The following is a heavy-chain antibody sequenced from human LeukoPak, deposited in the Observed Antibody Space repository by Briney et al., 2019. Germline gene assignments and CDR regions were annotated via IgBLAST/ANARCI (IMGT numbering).Heavy chain of an antibody. CDR3: ARWYYSGWAFDY. V-gene: IGHV4-59*08. CDR2: ISYSGST. Sequence: PSETLSLTYTVSGVSISSNYWSWIRQSPEKGLEWIGYISYSGSTNYDPPLRSRVTLSVDTSKNQFSLKLASVTAADTAVYYCARWYYSGWAFDYWGQGTLVTVSS. CDR1: GVSISSNY. D-gene: IGHD6-19*01. J-gene: IGHJ4*02.